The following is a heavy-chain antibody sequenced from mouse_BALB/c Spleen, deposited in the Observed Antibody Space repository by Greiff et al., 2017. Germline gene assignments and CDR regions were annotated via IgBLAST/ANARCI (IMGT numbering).Heavy chain of an antibody. CDR1: GFTFSSYA. CDR3: ARDSSGYFFAY. Sequence: EVHLVESGGGLVKPGGSLKLSCAASGFTFSSYAMSWVRQTPEKRLEWVASISSGGSTYYPDSVKGRFTISRDNARNILYLQMSSLRSEDTAMYYCARDSSGYFFAYWGQGTLVTVSA. V-gene: IGHV5-6-5*01. D-gene: IGHD3-1*01. J-gene: IGHJ3*01. CDR2: ISSGGST.